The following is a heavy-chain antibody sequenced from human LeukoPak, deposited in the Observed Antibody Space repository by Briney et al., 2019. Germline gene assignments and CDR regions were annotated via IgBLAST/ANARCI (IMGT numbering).Heavy chain of an antibody. D-gene: IGHD1-14*01. V-gene: IGHV1-69*04. CDR2: IIPIFGIA. J-gene: IGHJ4*02. Sequence: GASVNVSCKASGGTFSSYAISWVRQAPGQGLEWMGRIIPIFGIANYAQKFQGRVTITADKSTSTAYMELSSLRSEDTAVYYCARELRYRARGFDYWGQGTLVTVSS. CDR1: GGTFSSYA. CDR3: ARELRYRARGFDY.